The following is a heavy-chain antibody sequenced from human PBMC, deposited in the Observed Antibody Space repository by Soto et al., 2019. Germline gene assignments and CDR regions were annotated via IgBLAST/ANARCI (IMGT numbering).Heavy chain of an antibody. CDR3: AKDALYDSSGPADY. J-gene: IGHJ4*02. Sequence: GGSLRLSCAASGFTFSSYGMHWVRQAPGKGLEWVAVISYDGSNKYYADSVKGRFTISRDNSKNTLYLQMNSLRAEDTAVYYCAKDALYDSSGPADYWGQGTLVTVSS. D-gene: IGHD3-22*01. CDR1: GFTFSSYG. CDR2: ISYDGSNK. V-gene: IGHV3-30*18.